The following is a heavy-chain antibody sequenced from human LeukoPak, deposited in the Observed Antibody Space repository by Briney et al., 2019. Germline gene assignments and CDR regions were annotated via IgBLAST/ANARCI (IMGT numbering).Heavy chain of an antibody. CDR2: IYTSGST. Sequence: SETLSLTCTVSGGSISSYYWSWIRQPAGKGLEWIGRIYTSGSTNYNPSLKSRVTTSVDTSKNQFSLMLSSVTAADTAVYYCAGSYSDYYFDYWGQGTLVTVSS. J-gene: IGHJ4*02. CDR3: AGSYSDYYFDY. D-gene: IGHD1-26*01. V-gene: IGHV4-4*07. CDR1: GGSISSYY.